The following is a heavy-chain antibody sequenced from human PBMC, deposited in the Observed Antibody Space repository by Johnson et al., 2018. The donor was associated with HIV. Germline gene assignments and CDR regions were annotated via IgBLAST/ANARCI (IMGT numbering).Heavy chain of an antibody. CDR2: IQYDGSNT. V-gene: IGHV3-30*02. CDR1: GFTLNSYG. J-gene: IGHJ3*02. CDR3: AKGSGWYSAFDI. Sequence: QVQLVESGGGLIQPGGSLRLSCAASGFTLNSYGMHWVRQAPGKGLEWVAFIQYDGSNTYYGDSMKGRLTISRDNSKNTLFLQMNSLRAEDTAVYYCAKGSGWYSAFDIWGQGTMVTVSS. D-gene: IGHD6-19*01.